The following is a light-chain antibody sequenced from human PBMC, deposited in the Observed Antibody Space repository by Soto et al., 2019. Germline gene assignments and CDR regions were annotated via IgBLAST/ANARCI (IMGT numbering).Light chain of an antibody. CDR1: QSISSW. V-gene: IGKV1-5*01. J-gene: IGKJ1*01. CDR3: QQYNSWWT. CDR2: AAS. Sequence: IHMPQFPSTLSASVGDRVTITCRASQSISSWLAWYQQKPGKAPKSLIYAASSLQSGVPSRFSGSGSGTEFTLTISSLQPDDFATYYCQQYNSWWTFGQGTKVDI.